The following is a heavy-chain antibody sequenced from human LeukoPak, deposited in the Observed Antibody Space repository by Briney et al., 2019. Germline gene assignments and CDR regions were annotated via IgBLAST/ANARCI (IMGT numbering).Heavy chain of an antibody. D-gene: IGHD6-13*01. CDR2: IYYSGST. J-gene: IGHJ4*02. Sequence: PSETLSLTCTVSGGSISSYYWSWIRQPPGKGLEWIGYIYYSGSTNYNPSLKSRATISVDTSKNQFSLKLSSVTAADTAVYYCARSVSGYSSSWYPYYFDYWGQGTLVTVSS. CDR3: ARSVSGYSSSWYPYYFDY. CDR1: GGSISSYY. V-gene: IGHV4-59*01.